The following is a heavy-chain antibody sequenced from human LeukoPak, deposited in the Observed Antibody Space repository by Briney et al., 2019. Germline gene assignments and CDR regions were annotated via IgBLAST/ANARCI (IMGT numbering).Heavy chain of an antibody. V-gene: IGHV3-74*01. J-gene: IGHJ4*02. CDR1: GFTFSTHW. Sequence: GGSLRLSCAASGFTFSTHWMHWARQAPGKGLVWVSRINSDGSSTVYADSVKGRFTISRDNAENTVYLQMNSLRAEDAAVYYCAREVVLTGTSVFDFWGQGTVVTVSS. CDR2: INSDGSST. D-gene: IGHD2-21*02. CDR3: AREVVLTGTSVFDF.